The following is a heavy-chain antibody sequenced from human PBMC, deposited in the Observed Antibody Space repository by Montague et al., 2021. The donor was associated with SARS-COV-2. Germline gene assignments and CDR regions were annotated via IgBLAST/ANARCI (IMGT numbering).Heavy chain of an antibody. Sequence: SETLSLTCVVSGGSLSTDNYWTWVRQPPGKGLEWIGEVYHTGNTKYKASLKGRARISVDKSWNQFSLTLTSVTAADTAIYYCAWEGMGRAGLAHWGQGTLVTVSS. CDR3: AWEGMGRAGLAH. V-gene: IGHV4-4*02. CDR2: VYHTGNT. J-gene: IGHJ4*02. D-gene: IGHD3-10*01. CDR1: GGSLSTDNY.